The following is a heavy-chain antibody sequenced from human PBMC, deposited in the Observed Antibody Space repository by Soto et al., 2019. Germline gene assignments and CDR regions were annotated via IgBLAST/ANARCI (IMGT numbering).Heavy chain of an antibody. CDR3: ASTRLQLNQYNWFDP. D-gene: IGHD4-4*01. J-gene: IGHJ5*02. V-gene: IGHV4-59*01. CDR1: GGSISSYY. Sequence: PSETLSLTCTVSGGSISSYYWSRIRQPPGKGLEWIGYIYYSGSTNYNPSLKSRVTISVDTSKNQFSLKLSSVTAADTAVYYCASTRLQLNQYNWFDPWGQGTLVTVSS. CDR2: IYYSGST.